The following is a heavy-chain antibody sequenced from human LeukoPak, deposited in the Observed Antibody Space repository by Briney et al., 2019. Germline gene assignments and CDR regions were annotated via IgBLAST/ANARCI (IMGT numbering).Heavy chain of an antibody. CDR3: ARHADYGAYLYY. CDR1: GGSISSYY. J-gene: IGHJ4*01. Sequence: SETLSLTCTVSGGSISSYYWSWIRQPPGKGLEWIGYIYYSGSTNYNPSLKSRVTASVDTSKNQFSLRLSSVTAADTAVYYCARHADYGAYLYYCGHGTLVTVSS. CDR2: IYYSGST. V-gene: IGHV4-59*08. D-gene: IGHD4-17*01.